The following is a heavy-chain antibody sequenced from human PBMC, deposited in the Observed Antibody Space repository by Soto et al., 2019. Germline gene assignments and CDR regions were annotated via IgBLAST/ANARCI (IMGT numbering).Heavy chain of an antibody. CDR1: GGSISSGGYY. CDR3: ARGGGITMVRGVCAFDI. V-gene: IGHV4-31*03. D-gene: IGHD3-10*01. Sequence: LSLTCTVSGGSISSGGYYWSWIRQHPGKGLEWIGYIYYSGSTYYNPSLKSRVTISVDTSKNQFSLKLSSVTAADTAVYYCARGGGITMVRGVCAFDIWGQGTMVTVSS. CDR2: IYYSGST. J-gene: IGHJ3*02.